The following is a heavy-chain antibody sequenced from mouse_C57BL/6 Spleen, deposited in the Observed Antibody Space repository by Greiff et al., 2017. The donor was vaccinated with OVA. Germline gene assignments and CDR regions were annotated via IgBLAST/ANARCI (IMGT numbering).Heavy chain of an antibody. CDR1: GYAFSSSW. Sequence: VQLQQSGPELVKPGASVKISCKASGYAFSSSWMNWVKQRPGKGLEWIGRIYPGDGDTIYNGKFKGKATLTAAKSSSTAYMQLSSLTSEDSAICYCAREGNYGRMAYWGQGTLVTVSA. D-gene: IGHD1-1*01. CDR3: AREGNYGRMAY. J-gene: IGHJ3*01. CDR2: IYPGDGDT. V-gene: IGHV1-82*01.